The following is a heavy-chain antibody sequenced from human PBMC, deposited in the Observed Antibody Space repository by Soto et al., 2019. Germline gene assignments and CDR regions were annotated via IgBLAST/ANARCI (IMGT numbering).Heavy chain of an antibody. V-gene: IGHV3-48*03. Sequence: EVQLVESGGGLVQPGGSLRLSCAASGFTFNNYEMHWVRQAPGKGLEWISYISNTETAIYYADSVTGRFTISRDNAKRSLDLKMNSLTVDDTAVYYCARDMPTNLPYFDLWGQGTLVTVSS. D-gene: IGHD2-2*01. CDR2: ISNTETAI. CDR3: ARDMPTNLPYFDL. J-gene: IGHJ4*02. CDR1: GFTFNNYE.